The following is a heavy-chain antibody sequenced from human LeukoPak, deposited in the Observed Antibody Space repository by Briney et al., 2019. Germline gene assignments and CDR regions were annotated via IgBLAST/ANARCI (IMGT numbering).Heavy chain of an antibody. CDR2: ISAYNGNI. Sequence: GASVKVSCKASGYTFTSYGISWVRQAPGQGLEWMGWISAYNGNINYAQKLQGRVTMTTDTPTSTAYMELRSLRSDDTAVYYCARGYDIVVVPAAQPTRHYYYYYGMDVWGQGTTVTVSS. V-gene: IGHV1-18*01. CDR1: GYTFTSYG. J-gene: IGHJ6*02. D-gene: IGHD2-2*01. CDR3: ARGYDIVVVPAAQPTRHYYYYYGMDV.